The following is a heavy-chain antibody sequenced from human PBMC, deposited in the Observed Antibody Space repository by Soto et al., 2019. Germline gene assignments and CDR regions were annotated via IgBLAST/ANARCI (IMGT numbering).Heavy chain of an antibody. Sequence: EVQLVETGGGLIQPGGSLRLSCAASGFTVSSNYMSWVRQAPGKGLEWVSVIYSGGSTYYADSVKGRFTISRDNSKNTLXXXXXXXXXXXXXXXXXXXXXXXDKTESAFDIWGQGTMVTVSS. J-gene: IGHJ3*02. CDR2: IYSGGST. CDR1: GFTVSSNY. V-gene: IGHV3-53*02. CDR3: XXXXXXDKTESAFDI.